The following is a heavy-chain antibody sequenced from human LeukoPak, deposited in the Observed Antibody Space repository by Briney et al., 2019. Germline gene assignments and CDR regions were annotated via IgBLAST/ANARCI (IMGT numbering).Heavy chain of an antibody. CDR3: ARDPRAGSWYYFDY. J-gene: IGHJ4*02. CDR1: GFTFSSYS. D-gene: IGHD6-13*01. CDR2: ISSGSVTI. V-gene: IGHV3-48*02. Sequence: PGGSLRLSCAASGFTFSSYSTNWVRQAPGKGLEWVSYISSGSVTIYYADSVKGRFTISRDNAKNSLYLQMNSLRDEDTAVYYCARDPRAGSWYYFDYWGQGTLVTVSS.